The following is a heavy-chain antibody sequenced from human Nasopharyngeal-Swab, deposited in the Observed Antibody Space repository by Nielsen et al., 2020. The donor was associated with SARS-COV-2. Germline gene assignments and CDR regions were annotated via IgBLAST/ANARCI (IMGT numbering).Heavy chain of an antibody. CDR1: GGSFSGYY. CDR2: INHSGST. CDR3: ARGRYDFWGCYLITYYYYGMDV. J-gene: IGHJ6*02. V-gene: IGHV4-34*01. Sequence: SETLSLTCAVYGGSFSGYYWSWIRQPPGKGLEWIGEINHSGSTNYNPSLKSRVTISVDTSKNQFSLKLSSVTAADTAVYYCARGRYDFWGCYLITYYYYGMDVWGQGTTVTVSS. D-gene: IGHD3-3*01.